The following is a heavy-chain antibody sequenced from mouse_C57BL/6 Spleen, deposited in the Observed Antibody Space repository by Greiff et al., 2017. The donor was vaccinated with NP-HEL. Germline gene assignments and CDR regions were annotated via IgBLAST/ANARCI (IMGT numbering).Heavy chain of an antibody. CDR1: GYSITSGYY. CDR2: ISYDGSN. Sequence: EVQLQESGPGLVKPSQSLSLTCSVTGYSITSGYYWNWIRQFPGNKLEWMGYISYDGSNNYNPSLKNRISITRDTSKNQFFLKLNSVTTEDTATYYCARDLNYYYGSSYPFDYWGQGTTLTVSS. J-gene: IGHJ2*01. CDR3: ARDLNYYYGSSYPFDY. D-gene: IGHD1-1*01. V-gene: IGHV3-6*01.